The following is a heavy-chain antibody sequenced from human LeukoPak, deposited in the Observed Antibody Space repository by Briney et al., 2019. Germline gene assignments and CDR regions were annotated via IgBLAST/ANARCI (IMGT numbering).Heavy chain of an antibody. J-gene: IGHJ4*02. Sequence: MASETLSLTCAVYGGSFSGYYWSWIRQPPGKGLEWIGEINHSGSTNYNPSLKSRVTISVDTSKNQFSLKLSSVTAADTAVYYCARLTAKEITGPTSYYFDYWGQGTLVTVSS. V-gene: IGHV4-34*01. CDR1: GGSFSGYY. CDR2: INHSGST. CDR3: ARLTAKEITGPTSYYFDY. D-gene: IGHD2-8*02.